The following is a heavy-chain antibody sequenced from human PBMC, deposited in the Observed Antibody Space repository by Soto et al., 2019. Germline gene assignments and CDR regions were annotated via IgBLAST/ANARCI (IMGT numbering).Heavy chain of an antibody. D-gene: IGHD2-2*01. J-gene: IGHJ6*02. V-gene: IGHV1-2*04. CDR2: INPNSGGT. CDR3: ARDLVVVPAATSGMDV. Sequence: ASVKVSCKVSGYTFTGYYMHWVRQAPGQGLEWMGWINPNSGGTNYAQKFQGWVTMTRDTSISTAYMELSRLRSDDTAVYYCARDLVVVPAATSGMDVWGQGTAVTVSS. CDR1: GYTFTGYY.